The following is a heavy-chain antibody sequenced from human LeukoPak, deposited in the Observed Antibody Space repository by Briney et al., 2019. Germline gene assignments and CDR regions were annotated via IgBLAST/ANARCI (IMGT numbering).Heavy chain of an antibody. CDR2: IYQSGNT. D-gene: IGHD3-10*01. Sequence: PSETLSLTCTVSGDSIRSFYWNWIRQSPGKGLEWIGYIYQSGNTNYNPSLKSRLTMSIDTSKNQFSLNLNSVTAADTAVYYCARGNYGSGSYYVVDSDYWGQGTLVTVSS. V-gene: IGHV4-59*01. CDR1: GDSIRSFY. J-gene: IGHJ4*02. CDR3: ARGNYGSGSYYVVDSDY.